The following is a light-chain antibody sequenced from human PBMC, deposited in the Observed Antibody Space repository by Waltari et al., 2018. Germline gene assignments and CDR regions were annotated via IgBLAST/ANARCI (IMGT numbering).Light chain of an antibody. CDR1: SSDVGSYNR. CDR2: EVS. Sequence: QSALTQPPSVSGSPGQSVTISCPGTSSDVGSYNRVSWYQQPPDTAPKRIIYEVSDRPSGVPDRFSGSKSANTAFLTISGLQAEDEADYFCSSYTSSSTWVFGTGTKVTVL. CDR3: SSYTSSSTWV. J-gene: IGLJ1*01. V-gene: IGLV2-18*02.